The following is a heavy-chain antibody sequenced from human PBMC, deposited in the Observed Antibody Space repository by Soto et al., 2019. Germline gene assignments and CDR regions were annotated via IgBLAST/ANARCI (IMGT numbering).Heavy chain of an antibody. D-gene: IGHD3-10*01. Sequence: EVQLLESGGGLVQPGGSLRLSCVASGFTFKNYDMRWVRQAPGKGLEWVSGISGSGAITYYADSVRGRFTISRDNSKNTLYLKLNSLRAEETAIYYCAKDRQFRSYYESAGHYNNWGQGTLVTVSS. CDR2: ISGSGAIT. CDR3: AKDRQFRSYYESAGHYNN. CDR1: GFTFKNYD. V-gene: IGHV3-23*01. J-gene: IGHJ4*02.